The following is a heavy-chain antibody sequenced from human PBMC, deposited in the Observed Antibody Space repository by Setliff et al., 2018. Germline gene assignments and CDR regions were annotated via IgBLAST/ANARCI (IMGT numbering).Heavy chain of an antibody. CDR1: GGFIRDYY. D-gene: IGHD1-26*01. Sequence: SETLSLTCTVSGGFIRDYYWNWIRQSPGKGLEWIGYIYYRGTTNYNSSLKSRVTKSIDMSKNQFSLKLSSATAADTAVYFCAAVGIDAGGGWFDPWGHGIPVTVSS. V-gene: IGHV4-59*01. CDR2: IYYRGTT. CDR3: AAVGIDAGGGWFDP. J-gene: IGHJ5*02.